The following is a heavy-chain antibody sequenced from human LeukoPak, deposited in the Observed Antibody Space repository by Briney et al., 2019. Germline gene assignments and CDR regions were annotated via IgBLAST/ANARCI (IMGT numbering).Heavy chain of an antibody. V-gene: IGHV3-23*01. D-gene: IGHD2-8*01. CDR2: IGGGDT. CDR1: GFTFRNFA. Sequence: GGSLRLSCSASGFTFRNFAISWVRQAPGKGLEWVSSIGGGDTHYADSVKGRFTISRDDSRSTVDLQMSSLRAEDTAVYYCAKDGQSFNSMYDYFDSWGQGPLVTVSS. CDR3: AKDGQSFNSMYDYFDS. J-gene: IGHJ4*02.